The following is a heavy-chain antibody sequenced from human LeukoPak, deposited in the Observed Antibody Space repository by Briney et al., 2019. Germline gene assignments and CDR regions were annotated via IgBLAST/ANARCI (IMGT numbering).Heavy chain of an antibody. D-gene: IGHD3-10*01. J-gene: IGHJ4*02. CDR3: ARDQMVRGLIMSYFDY. Sequence: ASVKVSCKASGYTFTSYGISWVRQAPGQGLEWMGWISAYNGNTNYAQKLQGRVTMTTDTSTSTAYMELRSLRSDDTAVYYCARDQMVRGLIMSYFDYWGQGSLVTVSS. CDR2: ISAYNGNT. V-gene: IGHV1-18*01. CDR1: GYTFTSYG.